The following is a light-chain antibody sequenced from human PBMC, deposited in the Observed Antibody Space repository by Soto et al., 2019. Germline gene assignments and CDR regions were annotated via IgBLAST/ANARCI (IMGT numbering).Light chain of an antibody. CDR3: QQYNSYSWT. CDR2: NAS. J-gene: IGKJ1*01. CDR1: QSISSW. V-gene: IGKV1-5*03. Sequence: DIQMTQSPSTVSASVRDRVTITCRASQSISSWLAWYQQKPGKAPKLLIYNASSLESGVPSRFSGSGSGTEFTLTISSLQPDDFATYYCQQYNSYSWTFGQGTKVDI.